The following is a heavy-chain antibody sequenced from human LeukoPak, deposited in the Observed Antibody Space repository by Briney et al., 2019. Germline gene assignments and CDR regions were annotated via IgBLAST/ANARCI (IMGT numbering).Heavy chain of an antibody. V-gene: IGHV4-4*02. D-gene: IGHD3-3*01. CDR2: IYHSGST. J-gene: IGHJ4*02. CDR3: ARTLMYHDFWSGYYNYFDY. CDR1: GGSISSSDW. Sequence: SGTLSLTCAVSGGSISSSDWWSWVRQPPGKGLEWIGEIYHSGSTNYNPSLKSRVTISVDKSKNQFSLKLSSVTAADTAVYYCARTLMYHDFWSGYYNYFDYWGQGTLVTVSS.